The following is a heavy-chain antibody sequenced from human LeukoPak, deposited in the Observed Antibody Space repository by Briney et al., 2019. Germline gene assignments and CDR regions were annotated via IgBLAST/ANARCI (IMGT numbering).Heavy chain of an antibody. Sequence: GASVKVSCKASGYTFTSYGISWVRQAPGQGLEWMGWISAYNGHTNYAQKFQGRVTMTTDTSTSTAYMELRSLRSDDTALYYCAREGYCNSTSCDKPFDYWGQGTLVTVSS. CDR1: GYTFTSYG. CDR3: AREGYCNSTSCDKPFDY. J-gene: IGHJ4*02. CDR2: ISAYNGHT. D-gene: IGHD2-2*01. V-gene: IGHV1-18*01.